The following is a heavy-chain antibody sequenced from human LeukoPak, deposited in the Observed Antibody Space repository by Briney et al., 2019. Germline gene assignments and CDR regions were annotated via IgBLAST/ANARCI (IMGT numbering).Heavy chain of an antibody. Sequence: ASVKVSCKASGGTFSSYAISWVRQAPGQGLEWMGWINPNSGGTNYAQKFQGRVTMTRDTSISTAYMELSRLRSDDTAVYYCARSVGWATDAFDIWGQGTMVTVSS. CDR1: GGTFSSYA. D-gene: IGHD6-19*01. J-gene: IGHJ3*02. CDR3: ARSVGWATDAFDI. CDR2: INPNSGGT. V-gene: IGHV1-2*02.